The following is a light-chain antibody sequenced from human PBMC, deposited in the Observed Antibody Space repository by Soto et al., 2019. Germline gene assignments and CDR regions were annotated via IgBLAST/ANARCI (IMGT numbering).Light chain of an antibody. CDR1: QGIRNY. CDR2: AAS. V-gene: IGKV1-27*01. J-gene: IGKJ3*01. Sequence: DIQMTQSPSSLSASVGDRVTISCRASQGIRNYLSWYQQKPEKVPKLLIYAASTLQSGVPSRFSCSGSGTDFSLTISSLQPEDVATYYCQKYDTAPFTFGPVTKVDIK. CDR3: QKYDTAPFT.